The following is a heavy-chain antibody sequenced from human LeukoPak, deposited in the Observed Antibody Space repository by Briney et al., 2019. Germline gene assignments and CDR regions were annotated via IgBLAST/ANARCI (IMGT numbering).Heavy chain of an antibody. CDR2: IYYSGST. Sequence: SETLSLTCTVSGGSISSYYWSWIRQPPGKGLEWIGYIYYSGSTNYNPSLKSRVTISVDTSKNQFSLKLSSVTAADTAVYYCARGPQAGWFDYWGQGTLVTVSS. CDR1: GGSISSYY. V-gene: IGHV4-59*01. J-gene: IGHJ4*02. CDR3: ARGPQAGWFDY. D-gene: IGHD6-19*01.